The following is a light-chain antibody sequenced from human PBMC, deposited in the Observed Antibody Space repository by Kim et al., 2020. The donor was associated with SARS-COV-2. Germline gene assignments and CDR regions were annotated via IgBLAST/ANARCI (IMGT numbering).Light chain of an antibody. J-gene: IGLJ2*01. CDR3: CSYAGFRGII. CDR2: EVD. Sequence: GQSITISCTGTDDDIGTYKVVSWYQQYPGKAPKVLIYEVDKRHLGVSSRFFGSKSGNTASLTISGLQAGDEAHYFCCSYAGFRGIIFGGGTQLTVL. CDR1: DDDIGTYKV. V-gene: IGLV2-23*02.